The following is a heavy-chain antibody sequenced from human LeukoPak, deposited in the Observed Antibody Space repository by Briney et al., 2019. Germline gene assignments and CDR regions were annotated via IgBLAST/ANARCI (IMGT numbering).Heavy chain of an antibody. D-gene: IGHD2-15*01. CDR1: GGSISSSSYH. CDR2: IYYSGST. Sequence: SETLSLTCTVSGGSISSSSYHWGWIRQPPGKGLEWIGSIYYSGSTYYNPSLKIGVTISVDTSKNQFSLKLSSVTAADTAVYYCARIGYCSGGSCYSRFDPWGQGTLVTVPS. CDR3: ARIGYCSGGSCYSRFDP. J-gene: IGHJ5*02. V-gene: IGHV4-39*01.